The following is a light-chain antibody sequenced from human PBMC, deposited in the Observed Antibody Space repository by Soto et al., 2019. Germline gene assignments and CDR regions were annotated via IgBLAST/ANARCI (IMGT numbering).Light chain of an antibody. V-gene: IGKV1-12*01. CDR2: DAS. J-gene: IGKJ4*01. CDR3: QQGNSFPLT. CDR1: QAINDW. Sequence: DIQMTQSPSSVSASVGDRVTVTCRASQAINDWLVWYQQKPGEAPKLLIYDASTLHSGVPSRCSGSGSGAEFTLTISSLQPEDIAIYYCQQGNSFPLTFGGGTKVEIK.